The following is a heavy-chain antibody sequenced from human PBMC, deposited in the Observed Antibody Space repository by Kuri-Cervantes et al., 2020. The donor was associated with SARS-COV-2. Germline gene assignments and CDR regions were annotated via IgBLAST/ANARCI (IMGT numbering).Heavy chain of an antibody. Sequence: ASVKVSCKASRYTFTSYYMHWVRQAPGQGLEWMGIINPSGGSTSYAQKLQGRVTMTTDTSTSTAYMELRSLRSDDTVVYYCARGPGSYHIWYYFDYWGQGTLVTVSS. CDR1: RYTFTSYY. CDR3: ARGPGSYHIWYYFDY. CDR2: INPSGGST. V-gene: IGHV1-46*01. D-gene: IGHD1-26*01. J-gene: IGHJ4*02.